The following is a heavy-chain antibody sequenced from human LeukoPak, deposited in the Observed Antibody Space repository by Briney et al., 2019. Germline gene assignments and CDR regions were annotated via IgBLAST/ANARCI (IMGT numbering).Heavy chain of an antibody. Sequence: SETLSLTCTVSGGSISSSSYYWGWIRQPPGKGLEWIGSIYYSGSTYYNPSLKSRVTISVDTSKNQFSLKLSSVTAADTAVYYCARDPLPSSGWYFYFDYWGQGTLVTVSS. J-gene: IGHJ4*02. CDR3: ARDPLPSSGWYFYFDY. CDR2: IYYSGST. D-gene: IGHD6-19*01. V-gene: IGHV4-39*07. CDR1: GGSISSSSYY.